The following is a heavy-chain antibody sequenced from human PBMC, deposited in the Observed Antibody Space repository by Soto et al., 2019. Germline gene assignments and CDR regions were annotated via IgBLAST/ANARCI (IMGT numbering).Heavy chain of an antibody. J-gene: IGHJ4*02. V-gene: IGHV3-23*01. D-gene: IGHD1-26*01. CDR1: GFTFSTYA. CDR2: ISGSGDTT. CDR3: AKGSYRPHDY. Sequence: GGSLRLSCAASGFTFSTYAMSWVRQAPGKGLEWVSAISGSGDTTYYANSVKGRFTISRDNSKNALYLQMNSLRAEDTAVYYCAKGSYRPHDYWGQGTLVTVSS.